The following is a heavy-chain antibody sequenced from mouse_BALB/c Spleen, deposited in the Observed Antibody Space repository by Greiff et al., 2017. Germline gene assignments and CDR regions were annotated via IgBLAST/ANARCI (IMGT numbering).Heavy chain of an antibody. J-gene: IGHJ4*01. D-gene: IGHD3-2*01. CDR3: ARVRQLGLLYAMDY. V-gene: IGHV7-3*02. Sequence: EVMLVESGGGLVQPGGSLRLSCATSGFTFTDYYMSWVRQPPGKALEWLGFIRNKANGYTTEYSASVKGRFTISRDNSQSILYLQMNTLRAEDSATYYCARVRQLGLLYAMDYWGQGTSVTVSS. CDR2: IRNKANGYTT. CDR1: GFTFTDYY.